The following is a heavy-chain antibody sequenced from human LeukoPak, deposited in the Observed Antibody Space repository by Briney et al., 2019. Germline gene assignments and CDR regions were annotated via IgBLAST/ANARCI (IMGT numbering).Heavy chain of an antibody. J-gene: IGHJ4*02. Sequence: PSETLSLTCAVYGGSFSGYYWSWIRQPPGKGLEWIGEINHSGSTNYNPSLKSRVTISVDTSKNQFSLTLSSVTAADTAVSYCARRNTYYYDYWGQGTLVTVSS. D-gene: IGHD2-21*01. CDR3: ARRNTYYYDY. CDR2: INHSGST. CDR1: GGSFSGYY. V-gene: IGHV4-34*01.